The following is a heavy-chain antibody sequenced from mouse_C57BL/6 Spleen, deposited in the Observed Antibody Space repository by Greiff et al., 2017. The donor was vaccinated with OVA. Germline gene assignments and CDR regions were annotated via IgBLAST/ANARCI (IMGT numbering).Heavy chain of an antibody. CDR3: TRYSRYAMDY. D-gene: IGHD2-12*01. Sequence: QVQLQQSGPELVRPGASVTLSCKASGYTFTDYEMHWVKQTPVHGLEWIGAIDPETGGTAYNQKFKGKAILTADKSSSTAYMELRSLTSEDSAVYYCTRYSRYAMDYWGQGTSVTVSS. V-gene: IGHV1-15*01. CDR1: GYTFTDYE. J-gene: IGHJ4*01. CDR2: IDPETGGT.